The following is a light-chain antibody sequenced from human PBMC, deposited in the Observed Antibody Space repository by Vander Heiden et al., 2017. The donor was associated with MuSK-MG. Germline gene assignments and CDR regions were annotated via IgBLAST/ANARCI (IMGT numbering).Light chain of an antibody. Sequence: QSALTQPASVSGSPGQSITVSCTGTSSDVGGYNYVSWYQQHPGKAHNLMIYDVSNRPSGVSNRVSGSKSGNAASLTISGLQAEDEAEYYCNSYTSSSTLVVFGGGTKLTVL. CDR1: SSDVGGYNY. CDR2: DVS. J-gene: IGLJ2*01. CDR3: NSYTSSSTLVV. V-gene: IGLV2-14*03.